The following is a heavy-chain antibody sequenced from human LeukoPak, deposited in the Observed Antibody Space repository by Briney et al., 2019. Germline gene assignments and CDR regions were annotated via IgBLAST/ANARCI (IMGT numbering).Heavy chain of an antibody. CDR3: AKERITMVRGVPDWFDP. CDR1: GFTFSSYS. Sequence: AGGSLRLSCAASGFTFSSYSMNWVRQAPGKGLEWVSSISSSSSYIYYADSVKGRFTISRDNAKNSLYLQMNSLRAEDTAVYYCAKERITMVRGVPDWFDPWGQGTLVTVSS. D-gene: IGHD3-10*01. V-gene: IGHV3-21*04. CDR2: ISSSSSYI. J-gene: IGHJ5*02.